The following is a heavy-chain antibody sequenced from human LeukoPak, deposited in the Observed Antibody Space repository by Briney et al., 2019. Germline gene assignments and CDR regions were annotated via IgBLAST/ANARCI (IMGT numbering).Heavy chain of an antibody. CDR3: VKDLVAASENVRGWYPMDY. D-gene: IGHD6-19*01. J-gene: IGHJ4*02. CDR1: GFTFAEYT. V-gene: IGHV3-43*01. Sequence: QPGGSLRLSCAASGFTFAEYTMHWVRQAPGKGLEWVSLISWNGARIHYGDSVKGRFTISRDNSKNSLYPQMNSLRTEDTALYYCVKDLVAASENVRGWYPMDYWGQGTLVTVSS. CDR2: ISWNGARI.